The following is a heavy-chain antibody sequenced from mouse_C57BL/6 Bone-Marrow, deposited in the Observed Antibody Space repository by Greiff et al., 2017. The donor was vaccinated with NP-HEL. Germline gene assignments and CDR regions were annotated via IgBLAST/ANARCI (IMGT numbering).Heavy chain of an antibody. J-gene: IGHJ4*01. V-gene: IGHV1-4*01. Sequence: VKLMESGAELARPGASVKMSCKASGYTFTSYTMHWVKQRPGQGLEWIGYINPSSGYTKYNQKFKDKATLTADKSSSTAYMQLSSLTSEDSAVYYCARSGTTVLSLYAMDYWGQGTSVTVSS. CDR3: ARSGTTVLSLYAMDY. D-gene: IGHD1-1*01. CDR1: GYTFTSYT. CDR2: INPSSGYT.